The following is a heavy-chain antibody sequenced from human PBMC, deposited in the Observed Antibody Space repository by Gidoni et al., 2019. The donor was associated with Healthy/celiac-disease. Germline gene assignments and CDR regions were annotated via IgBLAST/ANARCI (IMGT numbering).Heavy chain of an antibody. CDR2: ISGSGGST. D-gene: IGHD6-19*01. Sequence: EVQLLESGGGLVQPGGSLRLSCAASGLPFSSYAMSWVRQATGKGLEWVSAISGSGGSTYYADSVKGRFTISRDNSKNTLYLQMNSLRAEDTAVYYCAKTSIAVAGDFDYWGQGTLVTVSS. V-gene: IGHV3-23*01. CDR1: GLPFSSYA. J-gene: IGHJ4*02. CDR3: AKTSIAVAGDFDY.